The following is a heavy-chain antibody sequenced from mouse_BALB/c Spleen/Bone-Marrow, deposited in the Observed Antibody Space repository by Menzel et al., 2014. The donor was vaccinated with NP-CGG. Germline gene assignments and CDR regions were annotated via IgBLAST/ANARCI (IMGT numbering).Heavy chain of an antibody. V-gene: IGHV1S132*01. D-gene: IGHD2-1*01. CDR1: GYTFTNYW. J-gene: IGHJ2*01. CDR3: ARGGNYGY. Sequence: QVQLKQSGAELVKPGASVKLSCKPSGYTFTNYWIQWVKQRPGQGLGWIGEIFPGIGTTYYNEKFKGKATLTIDTSSSTAYTQLSSLTSEDSAVYFCARGGNYGYWGQGTTLTVSS. CDR2: IFPGIGTT.